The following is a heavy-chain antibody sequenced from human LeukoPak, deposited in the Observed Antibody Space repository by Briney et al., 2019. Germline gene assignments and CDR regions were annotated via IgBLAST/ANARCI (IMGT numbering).Heavy chain of an antibody. Sequence: PGGSLRLSCAASGFTFSSYWMHWVRQAPGKGLVWVSRINGGGSSTNYADSVKGRFTIPRDNAKNTLYLQMNSLRGEDTAVYYCARGPSSNWGDFDYWGQGTLVIASS. CDR3: ARGPSSNWGDFDY. CDR1: GFTFSSYW. J-gene: IGHJ4*02. D-gene: IGHD7-27*01. CDR2: INGGGSST. V-gene: IGHV3-74*01.